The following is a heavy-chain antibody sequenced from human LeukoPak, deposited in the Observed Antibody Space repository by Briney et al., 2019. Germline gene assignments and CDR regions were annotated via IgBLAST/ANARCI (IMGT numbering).Heavy chain of an antibody. D-gene: IGHD6-19*01. CDR2: IYHSGST. CDR1: GGSISSGGYS. CDR3: ARELAGANWSDP. Sequence: PSETLCLTCADSGGSISSGGYSWGWIRQPPGKGLEWIGYIYHSGSTYYNPSLKSRVTISVDRSKNQFSLKLSSVTAADTAVYYCARELAGANWSDPWGQGTLVTVSS. J-gene: IGHJ5*02. V-gene: IGHV4-30-2*01.